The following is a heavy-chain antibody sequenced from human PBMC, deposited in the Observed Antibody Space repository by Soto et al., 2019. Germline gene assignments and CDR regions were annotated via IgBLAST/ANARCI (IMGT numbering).Heavy chain of an antibody. CDR3: ARRIVATETFDY. CDR1: GYSISSSNL. CDR2: IYYSGTT. Sequence: SETLSLTCAVAGYSISSSNLWGWIWQPPGKGPERIGYIYYSGTTYYNPSLKSRVTMSVDTSKNQCSLTVTSVTAADTAVYYCARRIVATETFDYWGQGTLVTVSS. V-gene: IGHV4-28*01. J-gene: IGHJ4*02. D-gene: IGHD5-12*01.